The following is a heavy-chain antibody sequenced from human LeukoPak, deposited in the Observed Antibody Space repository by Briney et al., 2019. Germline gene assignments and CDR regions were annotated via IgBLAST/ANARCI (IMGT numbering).Heavy chain of an antibody. V-gene: IGHV3-66*01. D-gene: IGHD3-9*01. Sequence: QAGGSLRLSCAASGFTVSSNYMSWVRQAPGKGLEWVSVIYSGGSTYYADSVKGRFTISRDNSKNTLYLQMNSLRAEDTAVYYCARLEDILTGLDYWGQGTLATVSS. J-gene: IGHJ4*02. CDR2: IYSGGST. CDR1: GFTVSSNY. CDR3: ARLEDILTGLDY.